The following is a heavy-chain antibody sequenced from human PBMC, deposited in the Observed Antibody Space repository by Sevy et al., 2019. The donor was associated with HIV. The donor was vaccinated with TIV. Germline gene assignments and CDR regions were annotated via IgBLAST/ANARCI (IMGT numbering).Heavy chain of an antibody. Sequence: GGSLRLSCAASGFTFDDYAMHWVRQAPGKGLEWVSGISWNSGSIGYADSVKGRFTISRDNAKNSLYLQMNSLRAEDTALYCCAKDIGSRQPNYYYYGMDVWGQGTTVTVSS. CDR3: AKDIGSRQPNYYYYGMDV. V-gene: IGHV3-9*01. J-gene: IGHJ6*02. CDR1: GFTFDDYA. CDR2: ISWNSGSI.